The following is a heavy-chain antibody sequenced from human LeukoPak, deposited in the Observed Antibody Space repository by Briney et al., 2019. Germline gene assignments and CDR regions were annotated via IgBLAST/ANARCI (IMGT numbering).Heavy chain of an antibody. CDR2: IVPSDSST. D-gene: IGHD4-11*01. V-gene: IGHV1-46*01. Sequence: ASVTVSCTASGYTFTNYYMHWVRQAPGQGLEWMGIIVPSDSSTTYAQKFQDRVTMTRDTSTSTVYMELSSLRSEDTAVYYCARSYSNYGYYDYWGQGTLVTVSS. J-gene: IGHJ4*02. CDR1: GYTFTNYY. CDR3: ARSYSNYGYYDY.